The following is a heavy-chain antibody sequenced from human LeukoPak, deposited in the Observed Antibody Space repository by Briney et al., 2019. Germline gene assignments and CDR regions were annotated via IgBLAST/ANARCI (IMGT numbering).Heavy chain of an antibody. J-gene: IGHJ4*02. D-gene: IGHD2-2*01. CDR2: IYTSGST. CDR3: ARGSRDIVVVPAVDY. Sequence: PSQTLSLTCTVSGRSISSGSYYWSWIRQPAGRGLEWIGRIYTSGSTNYNPSLKSRVTISVDTSKNQFSLKLSSVTAADTAVYYCARGSRDIVVVPAVDYWGQGTLVTVSS. CDR1: GRSISSGSYY. V-gene: IGHV4-61*02.